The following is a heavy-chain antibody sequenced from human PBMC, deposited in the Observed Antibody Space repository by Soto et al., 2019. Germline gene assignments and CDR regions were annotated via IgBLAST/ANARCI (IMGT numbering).Heavy chain of an antibody. J-gene: IGHJ6*03. D-gene: IGHD2-21*02. V-gene: IGHV3-30*18. CDR2: ISYDGSNK. CDR3: AKDPFVTPYYYYYYMDV. Sequence: VAVISYDGSNKYYADSVKGRFTISRDNSKNTLYLQMNSLRAEDTAVYYCAKDPFVTPYYYYYYMDVWGKGTTVTVSS.